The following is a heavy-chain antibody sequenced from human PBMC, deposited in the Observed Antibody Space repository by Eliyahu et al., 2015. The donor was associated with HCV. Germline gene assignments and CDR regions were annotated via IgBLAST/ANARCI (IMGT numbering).Heavy chain of an antibody. Sequence: EVQLVQSGAEVKKPGESLRISCKGSGYNFATYSISWVRQMPGKGLEWMGGIDPTDSYTRYSPSFQGHVTMSADKSISTAYLQWSSLKASDTAMYYCARLSLVDPWGQGTLVTVSS. CDR3: ARLSLVDP. V-gene: IGHV5-10-1*03. CDR2: IDPTDSYT. J-gene: IGHJ5*02. CDR1: GYNFATYS.